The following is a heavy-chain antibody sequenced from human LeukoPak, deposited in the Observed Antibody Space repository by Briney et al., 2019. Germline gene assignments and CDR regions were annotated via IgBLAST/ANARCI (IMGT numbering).Heavy chain of an antibody. CDR3: ASLHTDWFDP. Sequence: ASVKVSCKASGGTFSSYTISWVRQAPGQGPEWMGRIIPILGIANYAQKFQGRVTITADKSTSTAYMELSSLRSEDTAVYYCASLHTDWFDPWGQGTLVTVSA. CDR1: GGTFSSYT. V-gene: IGHV1-69*02. J-gene: IGHJ5*02. CDR2: IIPILGIA.